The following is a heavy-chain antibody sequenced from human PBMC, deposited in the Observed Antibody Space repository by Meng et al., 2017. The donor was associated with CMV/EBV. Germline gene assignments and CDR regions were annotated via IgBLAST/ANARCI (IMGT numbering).Heavy chain of an antibody. CDR3: ARDPGYSSGWSDHFDY. D-gene: IGHD6-19*01. Sequence: GESLKISCAASGFTFSSYWMHWVRQAPGKGLVWVSRINSDGSSTSYADSVKGRFTISRDNAKNTLYLQMNSLRAEDTAVYYCARDPGYSSGWSDHFDYWGQGTLVTVSS. CDR2: INSDGSST. CDR1: GFTFSSYW. V-gene: IGHV3-74*01. J-gene: IGHJ4*02.